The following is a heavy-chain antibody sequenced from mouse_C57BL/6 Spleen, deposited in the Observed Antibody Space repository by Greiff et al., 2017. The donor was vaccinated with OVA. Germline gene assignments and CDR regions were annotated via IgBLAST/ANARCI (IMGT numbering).Heavy chain of an antibody. Sequence: EVQLQQSGPELVKPGASVKISCKASGYSFTGYYMNWVKQSPETSLEWIGEINPSTGGTTYNQKFKAKATLTVDKSSSTAYMQLKSLTSEDSAVYYCAKITTVVATRYAMDYWGQGTSVTVSS. CDR3: AKITTVVATRYAMDY. J-gene: IGHJ4*01. V-gene: IGHV1-42*01. CDR1: GYSFTGYY. D-gene: IGHD1-1*01. CDR2: INPSTGGT.